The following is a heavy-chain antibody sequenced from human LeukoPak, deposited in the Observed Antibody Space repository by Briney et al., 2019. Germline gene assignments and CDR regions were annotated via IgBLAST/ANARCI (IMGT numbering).Heavy chain of an antibody. D-gene: IGHD3-10*01. CDR2: ISGSGDDT. V-gene: IGHV3-23*01. J-gene: IGHJ4*02. CDR1: GFTFSSYV. CDR3: AKKEAMIRGVPYYYDF. Sequence: GGSLRLSCSASGFTFSSYVMTWVRQAPGPGLEWVYAISGSGDDTYCADSVKGRFTISRDNSKNTLYLQMNSLRAEDTAGYYCAKKEAMIRGVPYYYDFWGQGTLVTVSS.